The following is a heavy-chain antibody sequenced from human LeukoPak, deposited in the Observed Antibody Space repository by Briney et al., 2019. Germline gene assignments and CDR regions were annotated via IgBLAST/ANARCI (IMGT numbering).Heavy chain of an antibody. J-gene: IGHJ4*02. Sequence: GGSLRLSCVVSGITLSNYGMSWVRQAPGKGLEWVSGISERGGSTNYADSVKGRFIISRDTSKNTVYLQMNSLRVEDTAVYYCAKRGIVIRAVIIIGFHKEAYYFDYWGQGILVTVSS. V-gene: IGHV3-23*01. CDR1: GITLSNYG. CDR3: AKRGIVIRAVIIIGFHKEAYYFDY. D-gene: IGHD3-10*01. CDR2: ISERGGST.